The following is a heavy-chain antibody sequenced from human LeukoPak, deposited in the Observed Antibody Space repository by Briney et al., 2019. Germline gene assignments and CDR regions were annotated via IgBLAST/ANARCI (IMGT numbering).Heavy chain of an antibody. CDR2: INPNSGGT. J-gene: IGHJ4*02. Sequence: ASVKVSCKASGYTFTGYYMHWVRQAPGQGLEWMGWINPNSGGTDLAQKFQGRVTLTRDTSITTAYMELGRLKSDDTAVYYCATARSSRDSGSKSGLDYWGQGTLVTVSS. CDR1: GYTFTGYY. D-gene: IGHD1-26*01. CDR3: ATARSSRDSGSKSGLDY. V-gene: IGHV1-2*02.